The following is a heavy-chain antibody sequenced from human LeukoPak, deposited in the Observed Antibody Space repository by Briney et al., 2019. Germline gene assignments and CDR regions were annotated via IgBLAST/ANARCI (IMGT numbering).Heavy chain of an antibody. CDR3: ATRPYYYGSGFHGMDV. J-gene: IGHJ6*02. Sequence: SETLSLTCTVSGDSISGYYWSWIRQPPGKGLQWIGYIYYGGSARYNPSLESRITISVDTSKNQFSLKVSSVTAADTAMYFCATRPYYYGSGFHGMDVWGRGTTVTVSS. CDR2: IYYGGSA. V-gene: IGHV4-59*03. D-gene: IGHD3-10*01. CDR1: GDSISGYY.